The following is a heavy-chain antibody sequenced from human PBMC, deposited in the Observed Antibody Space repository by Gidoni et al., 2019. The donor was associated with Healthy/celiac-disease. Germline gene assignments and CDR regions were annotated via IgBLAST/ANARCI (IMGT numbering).Heavy chain of an antibody. CDR1: GGSIRSNSYY. J-gene: IGHJ4*02. Sequence: QLQLQESGPGLVKPSETLSLTCTVSGGSIRSNSYYWGWIRQPPGKGLEWIGTIYYSGNTYHNPSLKSRVTISVDTSKNQFSLKLSSVTAADTAVYYCARHLSSAWPAYFDYWGQGALVTVSS. CDR3: ARHLSSAWPAYFDY. D-gene: IGHD6-19*01. CDR2: IYYSGNT. V-gene: IGHV4-39*01.